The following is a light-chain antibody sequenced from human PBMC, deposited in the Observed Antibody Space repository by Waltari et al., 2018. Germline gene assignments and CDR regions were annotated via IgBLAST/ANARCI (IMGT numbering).Light chain of an antibody. J-gene: IGLJ3*02. Sequence: QSALTQPASVSGSPGQSITISCTGTSSDIGTYNLVPWYQQHPGKAPKLIIYEDNKRPSGVSNRFSGSKSGNTASLTISGLQAEDEADYYCCSYAGSNTWVFGGGTKLTVL. CDR2: EDN. V-gene: IGLV2-23*01. CDR3: CSYAGSNTWV. CDR1: SSDIGTYNL.